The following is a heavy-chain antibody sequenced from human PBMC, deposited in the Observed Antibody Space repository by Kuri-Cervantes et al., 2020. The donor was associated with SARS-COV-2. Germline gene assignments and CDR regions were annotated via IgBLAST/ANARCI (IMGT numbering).Heavy chain of an antibody. CDR3: ARARGEYDFWSGYYPSYYYYYGMDV. D-gene: IGHD3-3*01. CDR2: IYSGGST. J-gene: IGHJ6*02. Sequence: LSLTCAASGFTVSSNYMSWVRQAPGKRLEWVSVIYSGGSTYYADSVKGRFAISRDNSKNTLYLQMNSLRAEDTAVYYCARARGEYDFWSGYYPSYYYYYGMDVWGQGTTVTVSS. CDR1: GFTVSSNY. V-gene: IGHV3-53*01.